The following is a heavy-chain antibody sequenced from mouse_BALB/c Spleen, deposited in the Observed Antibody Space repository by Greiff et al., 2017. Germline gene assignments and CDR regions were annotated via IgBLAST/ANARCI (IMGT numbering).Heavy chain of an antibody. V-gene: IGHV6-6*02. CDR3: TASLYAMDY. CDR1: GFTFSNYW. J-gene: IGHJ4*01. Sequence: EVKLVESGGGLVQPGGSMKLSCVASGFTFSNYWMNWVRQSPEKGLEWVAEIRLKSNNYATHYAESVKGRFTISRDDSKSSVYLQKNNLRAEDTGIYYCTASLYAMDYWGQGTSVTVSS. CDR2: IRLKSNNYAT.